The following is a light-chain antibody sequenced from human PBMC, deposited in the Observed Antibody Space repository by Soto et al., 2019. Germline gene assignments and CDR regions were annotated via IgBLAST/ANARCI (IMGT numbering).Light chain of an antibody. Sequence: QSVLTQPASVSGSPGQSITISCTGTSSDVGAFDFVSWYQQHPGSPPKLVMSDVSDRPSGVSRRFSGSKSGSTASLTISGLQADDEADYYCSSYTTKSAFVFGSGTKLTVL. CDR3: SSYTTKSAFV. J-gene: IGLJ1*01. CDR1: SSDVGAFDF. CDR2: DVS. V-gene: IGLV2-14*03.